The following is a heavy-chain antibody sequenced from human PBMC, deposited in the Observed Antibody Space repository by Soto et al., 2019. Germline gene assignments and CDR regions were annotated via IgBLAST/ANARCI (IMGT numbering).Heavy chain of an antibody. CDR2: IFSSDDR. CDR1: GFSLRNSRMG. D-gene: IGHD2-21*02. J-gene: IGHJ4*02. V-gene: IGHV2-26*01. Sequence: SGPTLVNPTETLTLTCTVSGFSLRNSRMGVTWIRQPPGKALEWLAHIFSSDDRSYSTSLKNRLTISKDTSKNQVILTMTNMAPVDTATYFCARILRALPFDFWGQGTQVTVS. CDR3: ARILRALPFDF.